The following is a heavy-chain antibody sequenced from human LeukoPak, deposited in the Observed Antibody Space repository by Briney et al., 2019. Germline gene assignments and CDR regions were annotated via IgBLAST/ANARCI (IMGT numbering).Heavy chain of an antibody. CDR3: ASESGSYLGAFDI. CDR2: INSDGSST. J-gene: IGHJ3*02. D-gene: IGHD1-26*01. V-gene: IGHV3-74*01. CDR1: GFTFSSYW. Sequence: PGGSLRLSCAASGFTFSSYWMHWVRQAPGKGLVWVSRINSDGSSTSYADSVKGRFTISRDNAKNTLYLQMNSLRAEDTAVYYCASESGSYLGAFDIWGQGTMVTVSS.